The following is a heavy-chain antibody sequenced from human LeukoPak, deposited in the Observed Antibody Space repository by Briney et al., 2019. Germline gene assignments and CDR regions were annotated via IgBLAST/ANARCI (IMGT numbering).Heavy chain of an antibody. J-gene: IGHJ4*02. CDR3: AKGSGFSAFYYDSSGPRYFDY. V-gene: IGHV3-23*01. CDR2: ISGSGGST. CDR1: GFTFSSYA. Sequence: GGSLRLSCAASGFTFSSYAMSWVRQAPGKGLEWVSAISGSGGSTYYADSVKGRFTISRDNSKNTLYLQMNSLRAEGTAVYYCAKGSGFSAFYYDSSGPRYFDYWGQGTLVTVSS. D-gene: IGHD3-22*01.